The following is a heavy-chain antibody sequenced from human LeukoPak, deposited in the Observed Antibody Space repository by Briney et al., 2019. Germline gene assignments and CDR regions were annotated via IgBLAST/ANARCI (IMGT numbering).Heavy chain of an antibody. CDR1: GFTFSTYA. Sequence: QPGRSLRLSCAASGFTFSTYAIHWVRQAPGKGLEWVAVIWFDGSEQYYADSVKGRFIISRDNSKSTSNLQLNSLRAEDTAVCYCAREGDSRWGELSPWGQGTLVTVSS. V-gene: IGHV3-33*01. D-gene: IGHD3-16*02. CDR2: IWFDGSEQ. CDR3: AREGDSRWGELSP. J-gene: IGHJ1*01.